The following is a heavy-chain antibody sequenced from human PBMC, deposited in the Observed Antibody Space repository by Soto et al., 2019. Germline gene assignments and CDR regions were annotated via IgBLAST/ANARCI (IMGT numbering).Heavy chain of an antibody. J-gene: IGHJ4*02. D-gene: IGHD2-2*01. V-gene: IGHV1-18*01. CDR3: ARDRPIVVVPAARSTFDY. CDR2: ISAYNGNT. CDR1: GYTFTSYG. Sequence: ASVKVSCKASGYTFTSYGISWVRQAPGQGLEWMGWISAYNGNTNYAQKLQGRVTMTTDTSTSTAYMELRSLRSDDTAVYYCARDRPIVVVPAARSTFDYWGQGTLVTVSS.